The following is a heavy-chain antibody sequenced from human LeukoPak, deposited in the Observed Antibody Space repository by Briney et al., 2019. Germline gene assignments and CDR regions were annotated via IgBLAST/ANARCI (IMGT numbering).Heavy chain of an antibody. V-gene: IGHV3-74*01. Sequence: GSLRLSCAASGFTFSSYWMHWVRQAPGKGLVWVSRINSDGSSTSYADSVKGRFTISRDNAKNTLYLQMNSLRAEDTAVYYCASVRLHGDYNYWGQGTLVTVSS. J-gene: IGHJ4*02. CDR2: INSDGSST. CDR1: GFTFSSYW. CDR3: ASVRLHGDYNY. D-gene: IGHD4-17*01.